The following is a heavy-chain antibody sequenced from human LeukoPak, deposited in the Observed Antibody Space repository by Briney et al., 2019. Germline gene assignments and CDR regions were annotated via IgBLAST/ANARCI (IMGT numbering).Heavy chain of an antibody. J-gene: IGHJ4*02. Sequence: GGSLRLSCAASGFTFSSYWMSWVRQAPGTGLEWVANIKQDGSEKYYVDSVKGRLTISRDNAKNSLYLQMNSLRAEDTAVYYCARDNGYYDFWSGYDRYFDYWGQGTLVTVSS. D-gene: IGHD3-3*01. CDR1: GFTFSSYW. CDR3: ARDNGYYDFWSGYDRYFDY. CDR2: IKQDGSEK. V-gene: IGHV3-7*05.